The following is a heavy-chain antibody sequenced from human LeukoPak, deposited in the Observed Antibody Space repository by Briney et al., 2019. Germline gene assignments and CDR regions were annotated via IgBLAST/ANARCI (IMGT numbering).Heavy chain of an antibody. CDR2: IYTGGRT. J-gene: IGHJ4*02. V-gene: IGHV3-66*01. Sequence: GGSLRLSCAASGFSVTNYYMTWVRQAPGKGLEWVSVIYTGGRTYYGDSVKGRFTISRDSSRNTLHLQMNSLRVEDTALYYCARGQSYCGSDCYFDRGQGTLVTVSS. D-gene: IGHD2-21*02. CDR3: ARGQSYCGSDCYFD. CDR1: GFSVTNYY.